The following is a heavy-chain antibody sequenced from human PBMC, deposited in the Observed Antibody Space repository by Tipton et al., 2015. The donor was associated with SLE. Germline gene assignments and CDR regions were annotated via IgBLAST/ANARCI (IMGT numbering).Heavy chain of an antibody. V-gene: IGHV4-4*02. J-gene: IGHJ1*01. D-gene: IGHD3-22*01. Sequence: TLSLTCDVSGDSISNNNWWTWVRRPPGKGLEWIGEIYHSGSTNYNPSLKSRVSMPVDKSKNHFSLTMSSVTAADTAMYYCARVEGNYYDGGGYPGYLEQWGQGTL. CDR2: IYHSGST. CDR3: ARVEGNYYDGGGYPGYLEQ. CDR1: GDSISNNNW.